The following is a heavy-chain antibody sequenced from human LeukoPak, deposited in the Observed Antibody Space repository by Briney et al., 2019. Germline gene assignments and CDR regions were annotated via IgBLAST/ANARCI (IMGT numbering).Heavy chain of an antibody. D-gene: IGHD3-22*01. V-gene: IGHV3-30*02. CDR3: AKDWGYYDSSGVIDY. CDR1: GFTFSNYG. Sequence: GGSLRLSCAASGFTFSNYGMHWVRQAPGKGLEWVAFIRYDGNNKFYADSVKGRFTISRDNSKNTLYLQMNSLRAEDTAVYYCAKDWGYYDSSGVIDYWGQGTLVTVSS. J-gene: IGHJ4*02. CDR2: IRYDGNNK.